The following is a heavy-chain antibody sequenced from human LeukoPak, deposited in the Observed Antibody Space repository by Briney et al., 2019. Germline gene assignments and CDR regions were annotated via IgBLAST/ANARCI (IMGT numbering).Heavy chain of an antibody. CDR1: GGTFSSYA. Sequence: SVKVSCKASGGTFSSYAISWVGHAPGQGLEWMGGIIPIFGTANYAQKFQGRVTITTDESTSTAYMELSSLGSEDTAVYYCARGGPYSGYDYGSWYMDVWGKGTTVTVSS. CDR3: ARGGPYSGYDYGSWYMDV. J-gene: IGHJ6*03. D-gene: IGHD5-12*01. V-gene: IGHV1-69*05. CDR2: IIPIFGTA.